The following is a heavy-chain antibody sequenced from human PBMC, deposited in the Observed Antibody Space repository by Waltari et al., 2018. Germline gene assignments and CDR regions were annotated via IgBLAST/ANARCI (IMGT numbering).Heavy chain of an antibody. D-gene: IGHD6-6*01. V-gene: IGHV5-51*01. J-gene: IGHJ3*02. CDR3: ARGGRSSVDAFDI. CDR2: IYPGDSDT. CDR1: GYSFTNSW. Sequence: EVQLVQSGAEVKEPGESLKISCKGSGYSFTNSWIGWVRQMPGKGLEWMGIIYPGDSDTRSSPSFQGQVTISADKSINTAYLQWGTLKASDTAMYYCARGGRSSVDAFDIWGQGTMVTVSS.